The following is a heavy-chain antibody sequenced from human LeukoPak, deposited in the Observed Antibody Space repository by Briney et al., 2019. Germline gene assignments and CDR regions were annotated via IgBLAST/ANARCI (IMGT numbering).Heavy chain of an antibody. CDR2: FWGGPVST. V-gene: IGHV3-23*01. J-gene: IGHJ4*02. CDR1: GFSFSNYG. D-gene: IGHD2-15*01. CDR3: AKSGRYCSGGSCYQEASLDY. Sequence: PGGSLRLSCAASGFSFSNYGMPWVREAPGKGLEWLSDFWGGPVSTNYADTVKGRFTISRDNTNSTLYLQMNTLRAEDTDIYYCAKSGRYCSGGSCYQEASLDYWGQGTLVTVSS.